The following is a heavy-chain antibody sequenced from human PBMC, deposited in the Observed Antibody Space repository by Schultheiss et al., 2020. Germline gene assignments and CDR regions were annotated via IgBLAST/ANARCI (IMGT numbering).Heavy chain of an antibody. CDR3: ARESGYCSSSSCYLAYYYGMDV. CDR1: GFTFSSYT. CDR2: ISYDGSNK. Sequence: GGSLRLSCAASGFTFSSYTVHWVRQAPGKGLEWVAVISYDGSNKYYADSVKGRFTISRDNSKTTLYLQMNSLRAEDTAVYYCARESGYCSSSSCYLAYYYGMDVWGQGTTVTVSS. J-gene: IGHJ6*02. V-gene: IGHV3-30*07. D-gene: IGHD2-2*01.